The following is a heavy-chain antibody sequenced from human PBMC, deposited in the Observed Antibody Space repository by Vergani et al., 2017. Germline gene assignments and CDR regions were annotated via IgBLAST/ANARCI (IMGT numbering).Heavy chain of an antibody. CDR3: ARDGWDGARITSARWFDP. Sequence: QVQLQESGPGLVKPSQTLSLTCTVSGGSISSGGYYWSWIRQHPGKGLEWIGYIYYSGSTYYNPSLKSRVTISVDTSKNQFSLKLSSVTAEDTAVYYCARDGWDGARITSARWFDPWGQGTLVTVSS. CDR2: IYYSGST. CDR1: GGSISSGGYY. V-gene: IGHV4-31*03. J-gene: IGHJ5*02. D-gene: IGHD3-10*01.